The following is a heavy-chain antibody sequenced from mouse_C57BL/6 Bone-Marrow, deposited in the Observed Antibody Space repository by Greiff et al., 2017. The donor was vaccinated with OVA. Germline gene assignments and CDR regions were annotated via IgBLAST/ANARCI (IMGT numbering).Heavy chain of an antibody. CDR3: ARLIYYDYDEAGFDY. Sequence: EVKLVESGGDLVKPGGSLKLSCAASGFTFSSYGMSWVRQTPDKRLEWVATISSGGSYTYYPDSVKGRFTISRDNAKNTLYLQMSSLKSEDTAMYYCARLIYYDYDEAGFDYWGQGTTLTVSS. V-gene: IGHV5-6*01. CDR1: GFTFSSYG. D-gene: IGHD2-4*01. CDR2: ISSGGSYT. J-gene: IGHJ2*01.